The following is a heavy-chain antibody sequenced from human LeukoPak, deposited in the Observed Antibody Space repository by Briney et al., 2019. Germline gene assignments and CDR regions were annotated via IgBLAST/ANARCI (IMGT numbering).Heavy chain of an antibody. D-gene: IGHD3-22*01. CDR1: GFTFSSYA. CDR3: AKGSTMIVVATTYFDY. CDR2: ISGSGGST. J-gene: IGHJ4*02. V-gene: IGHV3-23*01. Sequence: GGSLRLSCAASGFTFSSYAISWVRQAPGKGLEWVSAISGSGGSTYYADSVKGRFTISRDNSKNTLCLQMNSLRAEDTAVYYCAKGSTMIVVATTYFDYWGQGTLVTVSS.